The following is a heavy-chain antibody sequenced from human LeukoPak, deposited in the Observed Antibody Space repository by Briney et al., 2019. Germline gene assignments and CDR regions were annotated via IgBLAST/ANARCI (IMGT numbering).Heavy chain of an antibody. CDR2: INHSGST. CDR3: ASSKYYYGSGSYYNGPWVYYYYMDV. Sequence: PSETLSLTCAVYGGSFSGYYWSWIRQPPRQGLEWIGVINHSGSTNYNPSLKSRVTISVDTSKNQFSLKLSSVTAADTAVYYCASSKYYYGSGSYYNGPWVYYYYMDVWGRGTTVTVSS. V-gene: IGHV4-34*01. J-gene: IGHJ6*03. CDR1: GGSFSGYY. D-gene: IGHD3-10*01.